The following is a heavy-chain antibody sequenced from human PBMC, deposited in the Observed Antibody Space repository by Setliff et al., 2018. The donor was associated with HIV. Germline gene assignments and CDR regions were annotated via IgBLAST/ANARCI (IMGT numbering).Heavy chain of an antibody. D-gene: IGHD3-3*01. CDR2: IIPIFATA. J-gene: IGHJ4*02. V-gene: IGHV1-69*06. Sequence: ASVKVSCKASGGTFSSYAINWVRQAPGQGPEWMGGIIPIFATANYAQKFQGRVTITADTSSSTAYLDLRSLRSDDTAVYYCARDSDNFWSGYYAAFDYWGQGTLVTVSS. CDR3: ARDSDNFWSGYYAAFDY. CDR1: GGTFSSYA.